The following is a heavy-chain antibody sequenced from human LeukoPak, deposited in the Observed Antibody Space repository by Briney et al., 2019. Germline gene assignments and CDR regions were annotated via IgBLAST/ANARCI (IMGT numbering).Heavy chain of an antibody. J-gene: IGHJ4*02. V-gene: IGHV3-33*01. CDR2: IWYDGSNK. CDR3: ARGGYSSGWFLDY. CDR1: GFTFSSYG. Sequence: PGGSLRLSCAASGFTFSSYGMHWVRQAPGKGLEWVAVIWYDGSNKYYADSVKGRFTISRDNSKNTLYLQMNSLRAEDTALYHCARGGYSSGWFLDYWGQGTLVTVSS. D-gene: IGHD6-19*01.